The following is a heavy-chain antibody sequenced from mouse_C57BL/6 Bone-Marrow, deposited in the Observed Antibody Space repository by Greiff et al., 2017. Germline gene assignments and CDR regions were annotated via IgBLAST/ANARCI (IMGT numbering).Heavy chain of an antibody. CDR1: GFSLTSYG. D-gene: IGHD2-4*01. CDR3: ARTYDYDDEGLFDY. Sequence: VKVEESGPGLVQPSQSLSITCTVSGFSLTSYGVHWVRQSPGKGLEWLGVIWSGGSTDYNAAFISRLSISKDNSKRQVFFKMNSLQADDTAIYYCARTYDYDDEGLFDYWGQGTTLTVSS. J-gene: IGHJ2*01. CDR2: IWSGGST. V-gene: IGHV2-2*01.